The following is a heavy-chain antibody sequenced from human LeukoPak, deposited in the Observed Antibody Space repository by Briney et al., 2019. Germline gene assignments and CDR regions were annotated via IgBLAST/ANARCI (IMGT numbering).Heavy chain of an antibody. J-gene: IGHJ6*03. Sequence: ASVKVFCKASGYTFTSCYMHWVRQAPGQGLEWMGIINPSGGSTSYAQKFQGRVTMTRDTSTSTVYMELSSLRSEDTAVYYCARVRTDYYYYMDVWGKGTTVTVSS. CDR3: ARVRTDYYYYMDV. V-gene: IGHV1-46*01. CDR1: GYTFTSCY. D-gene: IGHD3/OR15-3a*01. CDR2: INPSGGST.